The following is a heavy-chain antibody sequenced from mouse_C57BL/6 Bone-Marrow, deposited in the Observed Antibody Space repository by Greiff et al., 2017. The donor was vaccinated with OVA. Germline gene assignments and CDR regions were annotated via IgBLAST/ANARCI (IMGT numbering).Heavy chain of an antibody. J-gene: IGHJ2*01. Sequence: VQLQQSGAELVRPGTSVKVSCKASGYAFTNYLIEWVKQRPGQGLEWIGVINPGSGGTNYNEKFKGKATLTADKSSSTAYMQLSSLTSEDSAVYFCAREIDYYGSSYFDYWGQGPTLTVSS. CDR1: GYAFTNYL. V-gene: IGHV1-54*01. CDR3: AREIDYYGSSYFDY. D-gene: IGHD1-1*01. CDR2: INPGSGGT.